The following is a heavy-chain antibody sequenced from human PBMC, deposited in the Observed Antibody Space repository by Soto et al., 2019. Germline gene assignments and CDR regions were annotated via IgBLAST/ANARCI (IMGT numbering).Heavy chain of an antibody. J-gene: IGHJ5*02. CDR1: GASVTRGSYY. Sequence: QVQLQQSGPGLVKPSETLSLPCTVSGASVTRGSYYWGRLRHPPGKRLEWIGSIYSTGRTNHNPPLKSRVTISVDTSKNQFSRKLSSVTAADTAVYYCARERTSMTKVTTSNWFDPWGQGTLVTVSS. CDR3: ARERTSMTKVTTSNWFDP. V-gene: IGHV4-61*01. D-gene: IGHD4-17*01. CDR2: IYSTGRT.